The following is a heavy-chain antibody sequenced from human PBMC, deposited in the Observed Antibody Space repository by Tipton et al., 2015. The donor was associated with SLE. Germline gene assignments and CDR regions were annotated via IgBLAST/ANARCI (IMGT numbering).Heavy chain of an antibody. CDR1: GGSISSNNW. CDR3: SEGYYFDY. CDR2: ISHSGST. J-gene: IGHJ4*02. V-gene: IGHV4-4*02. Sequence: TLSLTCAVSGGSISSNNWWSWVRQPPGKGLEWIGEISHSGSTKYNPSLKSRVTISVDTSKNQFSLKLSSVTAADTAVYYCSEGYYFDYWGQGTLVTVSS.